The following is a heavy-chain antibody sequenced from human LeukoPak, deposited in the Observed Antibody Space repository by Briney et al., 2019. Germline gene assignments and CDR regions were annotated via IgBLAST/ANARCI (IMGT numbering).Heavy chain of an antibody. CDR3: ARGRLARIPYFDS. CDR1: GGSISSGSHF. J-gene: IGHJ4*02. CDR2: VDYSGTI. D-gene: IGHD6-19*01. Sequence: PSETLSLTCSVFGGSISSGSHFWSWIRQLPGKGLGWLGYVDYSGTIYYNSSLEGRLTLSVDTSNNQFSLDLRSMTAADTAVYYCARGRLARIPYFDSWGQGALVAVSS. V-gene: IGHV4-31*03.